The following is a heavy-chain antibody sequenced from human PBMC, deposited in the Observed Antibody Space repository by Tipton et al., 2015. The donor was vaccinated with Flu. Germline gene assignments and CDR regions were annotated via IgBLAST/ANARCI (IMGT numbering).Heavy chain of an antibody. CDR1: GGSITSYY. D-gene: IGHD6-13*01. V-gene: IGHV4-59*12. CDR3: ATLQAPPGPPS. CDR2: IYYSGST. J-gene: IGHJ5*02. Sequence: TLSLTCTVSGGSITSYYWSWIRQPPGKGLEWIGYIYYSGSTNYNPSLKSRVTISVDTSKNQFSLKLTSVTAADTAVYYCATLQAPPGPPSWGQGTLVTVSP.